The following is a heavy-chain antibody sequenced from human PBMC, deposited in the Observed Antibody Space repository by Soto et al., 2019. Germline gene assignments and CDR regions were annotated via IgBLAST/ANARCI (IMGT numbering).Heavy chain of an antibody. Sequence: VQLVESGGGVVQPGRSLRLSCAASGFTFSSYGMHWVRQAPGKGLEWVAVISYDGSNKYYADSVKGRFTISRDSSKNTLYLQMNSLRAEDTAVYYCAKDREQLYFDYWGQGTLVTVSS. J-gene: IGHJ4*02. CDR2: ISYDGSNK. D-gene: IGHD6-13*01. V-gene: IGHV3-30*18. CDR1: GFTFSSYG. CDR3: AKDREQLYFDY.